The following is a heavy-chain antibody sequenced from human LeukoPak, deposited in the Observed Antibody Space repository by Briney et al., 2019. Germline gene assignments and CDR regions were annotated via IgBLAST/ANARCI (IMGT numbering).Heavy chain of an antibody. V-gene: IGHV3-23*01. CDR2: ISDSGGAT. D-gene: IGHD2-2*01. J-gene: IGHJ4*02. CDR1: GFTFSSYG. CDR3: AKPVRDQLLCSNDY. Sequence: PGKSLRLSCAASGFTFSSYGMHWVRQAPGKGLEWVSGISDSGGATYYVDSVKGRFTISRDNSKNTVYLQMNSLRAEDTAVYYCAKPVRDQLLCSNDYWGQGTLVTVSS.